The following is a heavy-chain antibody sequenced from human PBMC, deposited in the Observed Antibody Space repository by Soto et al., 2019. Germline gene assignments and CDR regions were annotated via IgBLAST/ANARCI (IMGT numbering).Heavy chain of an antibody. CDR2: IYYSGST. CDR3: ARQNVLRYFDWSNFDY. D-gene: IGHD3-9*01. J-gene: IGHJ4*02. V-gene: IGHV4-39*01. Sequence: SETLSLTCTVSGGSTSSSSYYLGWIRQPPGKGLEWIGSIYYSGSTYYNPSLKSRVTISVDTSKNQFSLKLSSVTAADTAVYYCARQNVLRYFDWSNFDYWGQGTLLTVSS. CDR1: GGSTSSSSYY.